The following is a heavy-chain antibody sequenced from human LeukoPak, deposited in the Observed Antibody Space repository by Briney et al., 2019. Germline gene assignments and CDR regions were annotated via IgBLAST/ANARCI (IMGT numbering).Heavy chain of an antibody. CDR1: GYSISSSNW. CDR3: ARISGGPNWNNADAFDI. CDR2: IYYSGSI. J-gene: IGHJ3*02. V-gene: IGHV4-28*05. Sequence: SDTLSLTCAVSGYSISSSNWWGWIRQPPGKGLEWIGYIYYSGSIYYNPSLKSRVTMSVDTSKNQFSLKLSSVTAVDTAVYYCARISGGPNWNNADAFDIWGQGTMVTVSS. D-gene: IGHD1/OR15-1a*01.